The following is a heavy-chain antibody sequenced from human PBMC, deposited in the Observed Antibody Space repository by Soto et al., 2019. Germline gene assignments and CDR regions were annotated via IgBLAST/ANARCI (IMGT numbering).Heavy chain of an antibody. Sequence: PSETLSLTCTVSGGSISSYYWSWIRQPPGKGLEWIGYIYYSGSTNYNPSLKSRVTISVDTSKNQFSLKLSSVTAADTAVYYCARQGDYYGSGTGTDWGQGTLVTVSS. CDR3: ARQGDYYGSGTGTD. D-gene: IGHD3-10*01. J-gene: IGHJ4*02. CDR1: GGSISSYY. CDR2: IYYSGST. V-gene: IGHV4-59*08.